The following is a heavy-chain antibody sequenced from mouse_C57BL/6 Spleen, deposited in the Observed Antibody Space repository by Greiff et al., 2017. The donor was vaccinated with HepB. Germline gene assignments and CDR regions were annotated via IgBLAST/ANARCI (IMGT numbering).Heavy chain of an antibody. V-gene: IGHV5-9*01. CDR1: GFTFSSYT. CDR2: ISGGGGNT. J-gene: IGHJ3*01. Sequence: EVHLVESGGGLVKPGGSLKLSCAASGFTFSSYTMSWVRQTPEQRLEWVATISGGGGNTYYPDSVKGRFTISRDNAKNTLYLQMSSLRSEDTALYYCARQGDSSGYGVWFAYWGQGTLVTVSA. D-gene: IGHD3-2*02. CDR3: ARQGDSSGYGVWFAY.